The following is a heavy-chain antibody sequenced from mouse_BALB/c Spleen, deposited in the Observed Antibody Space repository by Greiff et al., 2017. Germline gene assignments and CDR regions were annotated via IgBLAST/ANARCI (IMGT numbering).Heavy chain of an antibody. J-gene: IGHJ3*01. V-gene: IGHV5-17*02. CDR2: ISSGSSTI. D-gene: IGHD2-1*01. CDR3: AREIYYGNYVFAY. Sequence: EVMLVESGGGLVQPGGSRKLSCAASGFTFSSFGMHWVRQAPEKGLEWVAYISSGSSTIYYADTVKGRFTISRDSPKNTLFLQMTSLRSEDTAMYYCAREIYYGNYVFAYWGQGTLVTVSA. CDR1: GFTFSSFG.